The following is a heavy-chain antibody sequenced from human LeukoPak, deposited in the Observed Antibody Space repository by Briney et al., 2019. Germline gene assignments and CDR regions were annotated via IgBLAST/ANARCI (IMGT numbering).Heavy chain of an antibody. J-gene: IGHJ5*02. V-gene: IGHV4-59*08. CDR1: GGSISSYY. CDR3: ARLGRYSYGYTRNWFDP. D-gene: IGHD5-18*01. Sequence: SETLSLTCTVSGGSISSYYWSWIRQPPGKGLEWIGYIYYSGSTNYNPSLKSRVTISVDTSKNQFSLKLSSVTAADTAVYYCARLGRYSYGYTRNWFDPWGQGTLVTASS. CDR2: IYYSGST.